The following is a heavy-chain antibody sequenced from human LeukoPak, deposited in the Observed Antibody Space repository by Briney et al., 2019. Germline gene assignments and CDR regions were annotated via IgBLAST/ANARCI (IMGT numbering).Heavy chain of an antibody. CDR1: GGSFSGYY. Sequence: SETLSLTCAVYGGSFSGYYWSWIRQPPGKGLEWIGETNHSGSTNYNPSLKSRVTISVDTSKNQFSLKLSSVTAADTAVYYCARVYKIAAMVRGVIYYFDYWGQGTLVTVSS. D-gene: IGHD3-10*01. CDR2: TNHSGST. V-gene: IGHV4-34*01. J-gene: IGHJ4*02. CDR3: ARVYKIAAMVRGVIYYFDY.